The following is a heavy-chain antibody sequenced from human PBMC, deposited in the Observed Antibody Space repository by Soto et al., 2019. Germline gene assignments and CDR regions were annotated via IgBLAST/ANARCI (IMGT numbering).Heavy chain of an antibody. Sequence: LRLSCAASGFTFSSYAMSWVRQAPGKGLEWVSAISGSGGSTYYADSVKGRFTISRDNSKNTLYLQMNSLRAEDTAVYYCAKALRGLYYFDYWGQGTLVTVSS. V-gene: IGHV3-23*01. D-gene: IGHD1-26*01. J-gene: IGHJ4*02. CDR2: ISGSGGST. CDR3: AKALRGLYYFDY. CDR1: GFTFSSYA.